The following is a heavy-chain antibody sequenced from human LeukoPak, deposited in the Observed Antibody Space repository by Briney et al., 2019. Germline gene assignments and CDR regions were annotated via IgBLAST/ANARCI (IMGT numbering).Heavy chain of an antibody. CDR1: GYTPNVYY. CDR3: ARGIRRSSGNYYGDNWFDP. J-gene: IGHJ5*02. D-gene: IGHD1-26*01. Sequence: GASVKVSCKASGYTPNVYYMHWVRQAPGQGLEWMGWINPNSGDTNYAQKFQGRVTMTRDTSISTVYMELNRLTSDDTAVYYCARGIRRSSGNYYGDNWFDPWGQGTLVIVSS. CDR2: INPNSGDT. V-gene: IGHV1-2*02.